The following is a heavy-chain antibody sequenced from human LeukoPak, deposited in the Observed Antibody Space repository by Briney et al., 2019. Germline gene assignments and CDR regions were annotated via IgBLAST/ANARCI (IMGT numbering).Heavy chain of an antibody. J-gene: IGHJ2*01. Sequence: GGSLRLSCAASGLTFSSYNMNCVRQAPGKGLEWVSSISSTSSYIYYPDSVKGRFTISRDNDKNSLYLQMNSLRAEDRAVYYCSRDLYGSGTYWYFDLWGRGTLVTVSS. CDR2: ISSTSSYI. D-gene: IGHD3-10*01. V-gene: IGHV3-21*03. CDR3: SRDLYGSGTYWYFDL. CDR1: GLTFSSYN.